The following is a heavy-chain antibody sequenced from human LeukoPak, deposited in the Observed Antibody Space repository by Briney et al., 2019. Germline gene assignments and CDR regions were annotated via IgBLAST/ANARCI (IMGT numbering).Heavy chain of an antibody. CDR2: IHFGGST. J-gene: IGHJ4*02. Sequence: SETLSLTCSVSRGSLSSDSWTWIRQPPGKTLEWVGKIHFGGSTNYNPSLRGRVTISVDNSRKYFSLRLTSVTSADTAVYYCAREASGTFFNWGQGTLVSVSS. D-gene: IGHD1-26*01. V-gene: IGHV4-59*01. CDR3: AREASGTFFN. CDR1: RGSLSSDS.